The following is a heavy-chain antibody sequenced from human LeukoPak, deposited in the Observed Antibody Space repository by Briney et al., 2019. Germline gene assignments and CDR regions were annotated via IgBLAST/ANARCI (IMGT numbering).Heavy chain of an antibody. CDR2: ISYSGST. V-gene: IGHV4-59*01. D-gene: IGHD1-26*01. J-gene: IGHJ4*02. CDR3: ARRIVNSALDLFDY. Sequence: PSETLSLTCTVSGGSISSYYWSWIRQPPGKGLECIGYISYSGSTNYNPSLKSRVTMSVDTSKNQFSLKLTSVTAADTAVYYCARRIVNSALDLFDYRGQGTLVTVSS. CDR1: GGSISSYY.